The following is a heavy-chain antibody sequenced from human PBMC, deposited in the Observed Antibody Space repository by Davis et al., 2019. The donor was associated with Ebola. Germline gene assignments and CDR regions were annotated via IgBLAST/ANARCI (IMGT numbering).Heavy chain of an antibody. Sequence: GESLKISCAASGFTFSSYAMSWVRQAPGKGLEWVSAISGSGGSTYYADSVKGRFTISRDNAKNTLSLQMNSLRAEDTGVYYCLAYNNNWHVVWGQGTLVTVSS. D-gene: IGHD1-1*01. CDR1: GFTFSSYA. V-gene: IGHV3-23*01. CDR3: LAYNNNWHVV. J-gene: IGHJ4*02. CDR2: ISGSGGST.